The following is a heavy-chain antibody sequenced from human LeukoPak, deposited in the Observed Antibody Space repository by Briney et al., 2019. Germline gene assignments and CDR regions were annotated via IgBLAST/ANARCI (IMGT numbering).Heavy chain of an antibody. CDR2: INPRSGVT. D-gene: IGHD4-17*01. Sequence: ASVKVSCKASGYTLTGFYIHWVRQVPGQELEWMGWINPRSGVTNYAQTFQDRVTMTRDTSISTAYMELSRLRSDDTAVYYCARPMTTVTMYDFDYWGQGTLVTVSS. CDR3: ARPMTTVTMYDFDY. J-gene: IGHJ4*02. V-gene: IGHV1-2*02. CDR1: GYTLTGFY.